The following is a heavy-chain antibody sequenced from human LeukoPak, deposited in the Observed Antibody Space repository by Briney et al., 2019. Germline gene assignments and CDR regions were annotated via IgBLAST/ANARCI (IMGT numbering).Heavy chain of an antibody. CDR2: ISLDGNNE. J-gene: IGHJ4*01. V-gene: IGHV3-30-3*01. CDR1: GFTFRNYY. Sequence: GRSLRLSCAASGFTFRNYYMHWVRQAPGEGLEWVAVISLDGNNEYYADSVKGRFSLSRDNSMNTLYLQLNSLRTEDTAMYYCARDLSGHWTYDYWGQGTLVTVSS. D-gene: IGHD1-1*01. CDR3: ARDLSGHWTYDY.